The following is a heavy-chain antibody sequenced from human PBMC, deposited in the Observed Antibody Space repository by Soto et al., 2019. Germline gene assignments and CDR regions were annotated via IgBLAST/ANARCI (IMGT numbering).Heavy chain of an antibody. V-gene: IGHV1-18*01. CDR3: ARNCRGGNCYFTDS. D-gene: IGHD2-15*01. Sequence: QVQLVQSGTEVKKPGASVKVSCKASGYTFTNYGISWVRQAPGQGLEWMGWINTYNGHTHYAQQLQGRVTMTTDTSTGTAFMELRSLGSGDTAVYYCARNCRGGNCYFTDSWGQGTLVTVSS. CDR1: GYTFTNYG. CDR2: INTYNGHT. J-gene: IGHJ4*02.